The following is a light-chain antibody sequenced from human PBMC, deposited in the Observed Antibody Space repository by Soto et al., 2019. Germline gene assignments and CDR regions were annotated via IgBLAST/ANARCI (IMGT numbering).Light chain of an antibody. CDR2: GAP. CDR3: QQYGNSRGT. CDR1: QSLSNS. V-gene: IGKV3-15*01. Sequence: EIVMTQSPATLSVSPGERATLSCRASQSLSNSELAWYQQKPGQAPRLLICGAPARATGVPARFSGSGSGTDFNLTITSLKSEDFAVYHCQQYGNSRGTFGQGTKVDI. J-gene: IGKJ1*01.